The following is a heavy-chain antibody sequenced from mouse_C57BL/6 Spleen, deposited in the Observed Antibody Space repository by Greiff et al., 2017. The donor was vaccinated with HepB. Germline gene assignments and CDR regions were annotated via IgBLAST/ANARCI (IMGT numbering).Heavy chain of an antibody. CDR2: IFPGSGRT. D-gene: IGHD1-1*01. CDR1: GYTFTDYY. Sequence: QVQLKQSGPELVKPGASVKISCKASGYTFTDYYINWVKQRPGQGLEWIGWIFPGSGRTYYNEKFKGKATLTVDKSSSTAYMLLSSLTSEDSAVYFCAREGYGSRWYCDVWGTGTTVTVSS. J-gene: IGHJ1*03. CDR3: AREGYGSRWYCDV. V-gene: IGHV1-75*01.